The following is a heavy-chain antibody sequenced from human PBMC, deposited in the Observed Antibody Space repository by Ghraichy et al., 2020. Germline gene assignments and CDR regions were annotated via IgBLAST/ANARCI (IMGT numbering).Heavy chain of an antibody. D-gene: IGHD6-13*01. CDR2: FYSWST. J-gene: IGHJ4*02. Sequence: RKGLEWIGSFYSWSTNYNPSLKSRVTISVDTSKNQFSLKVTSVTAADTALYYCASDRGSTNWYFYWGQGTLVIV. V-gene: IGHV4-39*01. CDR3: ASDRGSTNWYFY.